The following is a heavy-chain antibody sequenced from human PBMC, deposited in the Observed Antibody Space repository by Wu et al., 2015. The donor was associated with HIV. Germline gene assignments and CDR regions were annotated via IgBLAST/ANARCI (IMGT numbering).Heavy chain of an antibody. Sequence: QVQLVQSGTEVKESGASLKVSCKASGYVFKTYGISWLRQAPGQGLEWMGWISGYNGNTNYAQNLQGRATMTADTSTNTVYMELRSLRSDDTAVYYCVRDSTEDRPNWFDPWGQGTLVIVSS. D-gene: IGHD6-6*01. CDR2: ISGYNGNT. V-gene: IGHV1-18*01. CDR1: GYVFKTYG. J-gene: IGHJ5*02. CDR3: VRDSTEDRPNWFDP.